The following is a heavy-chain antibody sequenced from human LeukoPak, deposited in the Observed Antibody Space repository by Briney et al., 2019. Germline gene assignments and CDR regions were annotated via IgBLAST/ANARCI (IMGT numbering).Heavy chain of an antibody. D-gene: IGHD4-17*01. J-gene: IGHJ1*01. V-gene: IGHV3-64*01. Sequence: GGSLRLSCAASGFTFSSYAMHWVRQAPGKGLEYVSAISSNGGSTYYANSVKGRFTISRDNYKNTLYLQMGSLRAEDMAVYYCARDAIAGRYGDYEYFQHWGQGTLVTVSS. CDR2: ISSNGGST. CDR1: GFTFSSYA. CDR3: ARDAIAGRYGDYEYFQH.